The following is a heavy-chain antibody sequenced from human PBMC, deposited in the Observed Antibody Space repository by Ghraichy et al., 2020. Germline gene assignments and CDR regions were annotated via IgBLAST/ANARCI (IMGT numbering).Heavy chain of an antibody. CDR3: ARGGNYYGSGRSYFDY. D-gene: IGHD3-10*01. V-gene: IGHV4-59*01. Sequence: SETLSLTCTVSGDSISNYYWNWIRQPPGKGLEWIGHISYSGSTNYSPSLKSRVTISVDTSKNQFSLELSSVTAADTAVYHCARGGNYYGSGRSYFDYWGQGTLVTVSS. CDR2: ISYSGST. J-gene: IGHJ4*02. CDR1: GDSISNYY.